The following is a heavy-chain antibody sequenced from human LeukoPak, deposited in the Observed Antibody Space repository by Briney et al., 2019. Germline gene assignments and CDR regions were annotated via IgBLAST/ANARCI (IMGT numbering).Heavy chain of an antibody. J-gene: IGHJ4*02. V-gene: IGHV3-7*03. CDR3: ASRLRYFDWPEDY. CDR1: GFTFSSYE. D-gene: IGHD3-9*01. Sequence: PGGSLRLSCAASGFTFSSYEMSWVRQAPGKGLEWVANIKQDGSEKYYVDSVKGRFTISRDNAKNSLYLQMNSLRAEDTAVYYCASRLRYFDWPEDYWGQGTLVTVSS. CDR2: IKQDGSEK.